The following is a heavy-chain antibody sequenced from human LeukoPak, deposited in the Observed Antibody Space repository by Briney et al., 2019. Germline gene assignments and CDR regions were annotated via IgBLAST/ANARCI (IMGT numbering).Heavy chain of an antibody. J-gene: IGHJ4*02. Sequence: SETLSLTCTVSGGSISSSSYYWGWIRQPPGKGLEWIGNIFYSGTTHYNPSLKSRVTISVDTSKNQFSLKLSSVTAADTAVYYCARSWIQLWYYDYWGQGTLVTVSS. CDR3: ARSWIQLWYYDY. CDR1: GGSISSSSYY. D-gene: IGHD5-18*01. CDR2: IFYSGTT. V-gene: IGHV4-39*01.